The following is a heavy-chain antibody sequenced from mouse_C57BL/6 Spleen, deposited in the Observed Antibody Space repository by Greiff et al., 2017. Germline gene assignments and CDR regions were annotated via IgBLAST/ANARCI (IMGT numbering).Heavy chain of an antibody. V-gene: IGHV1-4*01. CDR1: GYTFTSYT. D-gene: IGHD1-1*01. Sequence: QVHVKQSGAELARPGASVKMSCKASGYTFTSYTMHWVKQRPGQGLEWIGYINPSSGYTKYNQKFKNKATLTADKSSSTAYMQLISLTSEDSAFYYCARGDFTTVPHYYAMDYWGQGTSVTVSA. CDR3: ARGDFTTVPHYYAMDY. CDR2: INPSSGYT. J-gene: IGHJ4*01.